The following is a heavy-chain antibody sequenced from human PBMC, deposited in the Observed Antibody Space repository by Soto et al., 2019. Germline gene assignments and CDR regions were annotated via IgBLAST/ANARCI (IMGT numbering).Heavy chain of an antibody. CDR3: ARRYGYYFDY. CDR1: GGSISSYY. V-gene: IGHV4-59*08. D-gene: IGHD4-17*01. J-gene: IGHJ4*02. Sequence: XVXLQESXXXXXXPSETLSLTCTVSGGSISSYYWSWIRQPPGKGLEWIGYIYYSGSTNYNPSLKSRVTISVDTSKNQLSLKLSSVTAADTAVYYCARRYGYYFDYWGQGTLVTVSS. CDR2: IYYSGST.